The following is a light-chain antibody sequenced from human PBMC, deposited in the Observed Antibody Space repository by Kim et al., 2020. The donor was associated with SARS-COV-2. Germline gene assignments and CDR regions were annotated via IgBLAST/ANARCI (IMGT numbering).Light chain of an antibody. V-gene: IGLV1-44*01. CDR3: ATWDVSLNGWV. J-gene: IGLJ3*02. CDR1: SSNVGSHF. Sequence: GQGVTISGSCSSSNVGSHFVNCYQQLPGTAPTVFIYNDNQRPSGVPNRFSGSRSGTAASLAISGLQSEDEADYYCATWDVSLNGWVFGGGTQLTV. CDR2: NDN.